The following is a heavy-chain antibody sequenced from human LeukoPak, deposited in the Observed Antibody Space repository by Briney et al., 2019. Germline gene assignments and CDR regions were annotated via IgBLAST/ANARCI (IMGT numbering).Heavy chain of an antibody. CDR3: TRDEAAATN. D-gene: IGHD6-13*01. J-gene: IGHJ4*02. V-gene: IGHV3-7*01. CDR2: IKQDGREK. CDR1: GFTFSRYW. Sequence: GGSLRLSCAGSGFTFSRYWMSWIRQAPGKGPEWVANIKQDGREKHYVDSVKGRFTISRDNAKSSLYLQMNRLRAEDTAVCYCTRDEAAATNWGQGTLVTVSS.